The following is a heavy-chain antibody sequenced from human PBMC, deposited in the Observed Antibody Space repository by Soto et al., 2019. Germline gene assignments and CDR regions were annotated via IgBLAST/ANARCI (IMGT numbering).Heavy chain of an antibody. D-gene: IGHD6-6*01. Sequence: GGSRRLSVAPSGFTFGTYPMPWAGRVPGKGLEWVAVISYDGSNKYYADSVKGRFTISRDNSKNTLYLQMNSLRAEDTAVYYCARARASSSLSFDYWGQGTLVTVSS. CDR2: ISYDGSNK. J-gene: IGHJ4*02. CDR1: GFTFGTYP. CDR3: ARARASSSLSFDY. V-gene: IGHV3-30-3*01.